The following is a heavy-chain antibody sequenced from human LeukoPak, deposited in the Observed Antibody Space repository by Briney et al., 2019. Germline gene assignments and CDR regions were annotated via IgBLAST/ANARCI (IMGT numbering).Heavy chain of an antibody. CDR2: IRSKANSYAT. D-gene: IGHD4-17*01. J-gene: IGHJ4*02. CDR1: GFTFSGSA. V-gene: IGHV3-73*01. CDR3: TRQVEAEMGPRAYGVPDY. Sequence: PGGSLRLSCAASGFTFSGSAMHWVRQASGKGLEWVGRIRSKANSYATAYAASVKGRFTISRDDSKNTAYLQMNSLKTEDTAVYYCTRQVEAEMGPRAYGVPDYWGQGTLVTVSS.